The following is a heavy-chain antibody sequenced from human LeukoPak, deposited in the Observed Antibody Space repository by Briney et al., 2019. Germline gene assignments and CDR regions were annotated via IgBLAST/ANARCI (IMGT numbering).Heavy chain of an antibody. Sequence: SETLSLTCTVSGGSISSGDYYWSWIRQPPGKGLEWIGYIYYSGSTYYNPSLKSRVTISVDTSKNQFSLKLSSVTAAHTAVYYCARANGDSIYYYYYYMDVWGKGTTVTVSS. CDR1: GGSISSGDYY. CDR2: IYYSGST. J-gene: IGHJ6*03. CDR3: ARANGDSIYYYYYYMDV. D-gene: IGHD4-17*01. V-gene: IGHV4-30-4*08.